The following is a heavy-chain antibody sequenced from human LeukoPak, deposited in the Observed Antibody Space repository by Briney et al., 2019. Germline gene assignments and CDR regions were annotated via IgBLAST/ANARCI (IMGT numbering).Heavy chain of an antibody. V-gene: IGHV3-15*01. CDR3: TTDTYYDFWSGYYSLDY. CDR2: IKSKTDGGTT. J-gene: IGHJ4*02. D-gene: IGHD3-3*01. CDR1: GFTFSSNW. Sequence: GGSLRLSCATSGFTFSSNWMSWVRQAPGKGLEWVGRIKSKTDGGTTDYAAPVKGRFTISRDDSKNTLYLQMNSLKTEDTAVYYCTTDTYYDFWSGYYSLDYWGQGTLVTVSS.